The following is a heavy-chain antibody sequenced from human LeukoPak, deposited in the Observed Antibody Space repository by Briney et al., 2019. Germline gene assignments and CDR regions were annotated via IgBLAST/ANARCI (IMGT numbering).Heavy chain of an antibody. Sequence: GASVKVSCKASGYTFTGYYMHWVRQAPGQGLEWMGWINPNSGGTNYARKFQGRVTMTRDTSISTAYMELSRLRSDDTAVYYCARDGYNAGEDYWGQGTLVTVSS. CDR1: GYTFTGYY. V-gene: IGHV1-2*02. CDR3: ARDGYNAGEDY. CDR2: INPNSGGT. D-gene: IGHD5-24*01. J-gene: IGHJ4*02.